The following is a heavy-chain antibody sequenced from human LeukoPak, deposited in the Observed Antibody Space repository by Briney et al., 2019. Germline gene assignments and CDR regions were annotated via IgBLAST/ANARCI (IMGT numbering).Heavy chain of an antibody. CDR2: ISSSSSYI. V-gene: IGHV3-21*01. CDR3: ARARTAYAFDI. D-gene: IGHD1-1*01. CDR1: GFTYSSYS. Sequence: GSLRLSCAASGFTYSSYSMNWVRQAPGKGLEWVSSISSSSSYIYYADSVKGRFTISRDNAKNSLYLQMNSLRAEDTAVYYCARARTAYAFDIWGQGTMVTVSS. J-gene: IGHJ3*02.